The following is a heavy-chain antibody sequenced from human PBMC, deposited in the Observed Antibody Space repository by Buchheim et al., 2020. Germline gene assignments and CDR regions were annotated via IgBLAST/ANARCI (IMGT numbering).Heavy chain of an antibody. CDR2: ISYDGSNK. D-gene: IGHD6-6*01. V-gene: IGHV3-30*18. CDR3: AKDRVAARPYGYFDL. J-gene: IGHJ2*01. Sequence: QVQLVESGGGVVQPGRSLRLSCAASGFTFSSYGMHWVRQAPGKGLEWVAVISYDGSNKYYADSVKGRFTISRDNSKNTLYLQMNSLRAEDTAVYYCAKDRVAARPYGYFDLWGRGTL. CDR1: GFTFSSYG.